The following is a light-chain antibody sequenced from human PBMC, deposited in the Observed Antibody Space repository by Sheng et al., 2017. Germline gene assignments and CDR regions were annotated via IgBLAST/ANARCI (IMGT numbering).Light chain of an antibody. CDR3: QQYFTTPFT. J-gene: IGKJ3*01. Sequence: DIVMTQSPDSLAVSLGERATINRKSSQSVLYSSDNKNYLAWYQQKAGQPPKLLIYWASTRESGVPDRFSGSGSGTDFTLTINSLQAEDVAVYSCQQYFTTPFTFGPGTKVDVK. CDR2: WAS. V-gene: IGKV4-1*01. CDR1: QSVLYSSDNKNY.